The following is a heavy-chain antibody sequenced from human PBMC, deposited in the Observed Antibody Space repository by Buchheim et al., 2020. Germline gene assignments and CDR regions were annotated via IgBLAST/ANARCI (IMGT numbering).Heavy chain of an antibody. CDR1: GFTFSAYA. V-gene: IGHV3-30-3*01. CDR2: ISYDGSNE. CDR3: ASAWLGIAVAGTLQLDY. J-gene: IGHJ4*02. Sequence: QVLLMESGGGVVQPGRSLRLSCAASGFTFSAYAMHWVRQAPGKGLEWLAVISYDGSNENHADSVKGRFTISRDNSKNTLYLQMNSLRAEDTAVYYCASAWLGIAVAGTLQLDYWGQGTL. D-gene: IGHD6-19*01.